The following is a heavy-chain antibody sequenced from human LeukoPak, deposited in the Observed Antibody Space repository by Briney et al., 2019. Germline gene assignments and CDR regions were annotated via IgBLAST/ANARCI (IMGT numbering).Heavy chain of an antibody. CDR3: TRSRRDGNDY. CDR2: INEDGSAK. CDR1: GFTFSSSW. J-gene: IGHJ4*02. Sequence: GGSLRLSCSASGFTFSSSWMSWVRQAPGKGLEWVANINEDGSAKYYVDSVKGRFTISRDNAKRSLDLQVNSLRAEDTAVYYCTRSRRDGNDYWGQGTLVTVSS. D-gene: IGHD5-24*01. V-gene: IGHV3-7*01.